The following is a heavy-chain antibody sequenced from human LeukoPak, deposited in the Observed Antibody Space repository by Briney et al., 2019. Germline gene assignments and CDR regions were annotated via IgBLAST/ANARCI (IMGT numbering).Heavy chain of an antibody. V-gene: IGHV1-8*03. Sequence: ASVKVSCKASGYTLTSYDIKGVRQATGQGLEWMGWMNPNRGNTAYAQKFRGKATITRNTSISTAYMEMSSLRSEDTAVYYCARGPPYCSSTSCDGTYYYYYMDVWGKGTTVTVSS. CDR1: GYTLTSYD. CDR3: ARGPPYCSSTSCDGTYYYYYMDV. J-gene: IGHJ6*03. CDR2: MNPNRGNT. D-gene: IGHD2-2*01.